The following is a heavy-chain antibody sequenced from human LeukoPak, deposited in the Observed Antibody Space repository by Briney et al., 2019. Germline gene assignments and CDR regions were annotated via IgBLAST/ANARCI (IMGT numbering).Heavy chain of an antibody. CDR2: INHSGST. CDR1: GGSFSGYY. V-gene: IGHV4-34*01. CDR3: ARGSRPSTTVVRRGNWFDP. D-gene: IGHD4-23*01. Sequence: SETLSLTCAVYGGSFSGYYWSWIRQPPGKGLEWIGEINHSGSTNYNPSLKSRVTISVDTSKYQFSLKLSSVTAADTAVYYCARGSRPSTTVVRRGNWFDPWGQGTLVTVSS. J-gene: IGHJ5*02.